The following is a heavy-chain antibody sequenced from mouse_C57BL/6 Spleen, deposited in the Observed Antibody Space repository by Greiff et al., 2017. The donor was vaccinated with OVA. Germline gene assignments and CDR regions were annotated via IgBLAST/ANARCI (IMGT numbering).Heavy chain of an antibody. Sequence: QVQLQQPGAELVKPGASVKMSCKASGYTFTSYWITWVKQRPGQGLEWIGDIYPGSGSINYNEKFKSKATLTVDTSSSTAYMQLSSLTSEDSAVYYCAREDPAYYYGSSYFDYWGQGTTLTVSS. V-gene: IGHV1-55*01. J-gene: IGHJ2*01. CDR1: GYTFTSYW. CDR3: AREDPAYYYGSSYFDY. D-gene: IGHD1-1*01. CDR2: IYPGSGSI.